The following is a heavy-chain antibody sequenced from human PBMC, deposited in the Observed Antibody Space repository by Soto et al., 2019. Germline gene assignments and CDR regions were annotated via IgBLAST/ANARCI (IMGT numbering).Heavy chain of an antibody. V-gene: IGHV3-21*01. CDR1: GFTFSSYS. Sequence: GGSLRLSCAASGFTFSSYSMNWVRQAPGKGLEWVSSISSSSSYIYYADSVKGRFTISRDNAKNLLYLQMNSLRAEDTAVYYCARGLYYYDSSGYYSLDAFDIWGQGTMVTVSS. D-gene: IGHD3-22*01. J-gene: IGHJ3*02. CDR3: ARGLYYYDSSGYYSLDAFDI. CDR2: ISSSSSYI.